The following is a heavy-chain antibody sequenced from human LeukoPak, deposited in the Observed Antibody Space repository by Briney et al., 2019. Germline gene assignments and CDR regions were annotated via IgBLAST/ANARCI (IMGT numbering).Heavy chain of an antibody. CDR3: AELGITMIGGV. D-gene: IGHD3-10*02. Sequence: GGSLRLSCAVSGFTFSGHWMFWVRQAPGKGLEWVSSTNSDGSSRGYTDSVKGRFTVSRDNAKNSLYLQMNSLRAEDTVVYYCAELGITMIGGVWGKGTTVTISS. CDR2: TNSDGSSR. CDR1: GFTFSGHW. J-gene: IGHJ6*04. V-gene: IGHV3-74*01.